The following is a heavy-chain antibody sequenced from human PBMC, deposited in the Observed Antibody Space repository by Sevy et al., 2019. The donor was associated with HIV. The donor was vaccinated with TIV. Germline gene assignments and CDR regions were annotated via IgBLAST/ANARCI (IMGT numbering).Heavy chain of an antibody. CDR2: IRSKANDYAT. D-gene: IGHD3-3*01. CDR1: GFTFSGSA. J-gene: IGHJ5*02. CDR3: TRNYDFWSGYPNNWFDP. V-gene: IGHV3-73*01. Sequence: GGSLRLSCAASGFTFSGSAMHWVRQASGKGLEWVGRIRSKANDYATGYAASVKGRFTISRDDSKNTAYLQMNSLKTDDTAVYYCTRNYDFWSGYPNNWFDPWGQGTLVTVSS.